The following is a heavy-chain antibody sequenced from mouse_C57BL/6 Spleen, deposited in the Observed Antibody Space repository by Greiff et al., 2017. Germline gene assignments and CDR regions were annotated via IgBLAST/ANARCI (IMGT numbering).Heavy chain of an antibody. J-gene: IGHJ3*01. D-gene: IGHD1-1*01. V-gene: IGHV1-59*01. CDR1: GYTFTSYW. CDR3: ARGRSYYGSCSWFAY. CDR2: IDPIDSDN. Sequence: VQLQQPGPELVKPGTSVKLSCKASGYTFTSYWMHWVKQRPGQGLEWIGVIDPIDSDNNYNQKFKGKATLTVDTSSSTAYMQLSRLTSEDSAVYYCARGRSYYGSCSWFAYWGKETLVTVSA.